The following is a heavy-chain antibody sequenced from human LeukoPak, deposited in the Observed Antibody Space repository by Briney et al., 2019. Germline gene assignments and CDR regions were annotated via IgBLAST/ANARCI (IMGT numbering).Heavy chain of an antibody. Sequence: ASVKVSCTVSGSTLTTISIDWVRQAPGKGLEWMGSLSPRDGETIHAQKFQGRLKMTADTATDTAFMGMSSLESGDTALYYCATGAIVYDYWGQGTLVTVSS. CDR3: ATGAIVYDY. J-gene: IGHJ4*02. D-gene: IGHD3-9*01. CDR1: GSTLTTIS. V-gene: IGHV1-24*01. CDR2: LSPRDGET.